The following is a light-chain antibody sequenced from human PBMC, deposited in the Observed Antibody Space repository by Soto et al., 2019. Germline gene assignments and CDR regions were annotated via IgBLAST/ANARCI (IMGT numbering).Light chain of an antibody. V-gene: IGKV4-1*01. CDR1: QSVLYTSNNKNY. CDR3: QQYYSTPT. Sequence: DIVMTQSPDSLAVSPGERATINCKSSQSVLYTSNNKNYLAWYQQKPGQPPKLLIYWASTRESGVPDRFSGSGSGTDFTLTISRLQAEDVAVYYCQQYYSTPTFGGGTKVEIK. J-gene: IGKJ4*01. CDR2: WAS.